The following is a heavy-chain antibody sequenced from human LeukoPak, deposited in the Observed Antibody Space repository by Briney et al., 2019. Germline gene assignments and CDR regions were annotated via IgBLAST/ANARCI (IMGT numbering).Heavy chain of an antibody. CDR2: IIPIFGTA. V-gene: IGHV1-69*05. J-gene: IGHJ4*02. Sequence: GASVKVSCKASGGTFSSYAISWVRQAPGQGLEWMGGIIPIFGTANYAQKLQGRVTMTTDTSTSTAYMELRSLRSDDTAVYYCARISGRYCGGDCRATNWGQGTLVTVSS. D-gene: IGHD2-21*01. CDR1: GGTFSSYA. CDR3: ARISGRYCGGDCRATN.